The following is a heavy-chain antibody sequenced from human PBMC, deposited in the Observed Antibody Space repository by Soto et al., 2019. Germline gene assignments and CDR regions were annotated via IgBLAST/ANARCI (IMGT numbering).Heavy chain of an antibody. CDR2: IYYSGST. CDR3: ARGHCSGGSCYSASSFDY. D-gene: IGHD2-15*01. CDR1: GGSISSYY. V-gene: IGHV4-59*01. Sequence: SETLSLTCTVSGGSISSYYWSWIRQPPGKGLKWIGYIYYSGSTNYNPSLKSRVTISVDTSKNQFSLKLSSVTAAGTAVYYCARGHCSGGSCYSASSFDYWGQGTLVTVSS. J-gene: IGHJ4*02.